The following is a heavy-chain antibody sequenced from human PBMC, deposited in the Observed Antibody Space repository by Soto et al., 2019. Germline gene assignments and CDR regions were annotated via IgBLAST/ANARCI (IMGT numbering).Heavy chain of an antibody. J-gene: IGHJ6*02. V-gene: IGHV1-69*06. CDR2: IIPIFGTA. CDR1: GGTFSSYA. CDR3: AGLLYYYYGMDV. Sequence: QVQLVQSGAEVKKPGSSVKVSCTASGGTFSSYAISWVRQAPGQGLEWMGGIIPIFGTANYAKKFQCRVTITADKSTGTFYMALTSLRAEDTAVDYYAGLLYYYYGMDVWGQGNTVTFS.